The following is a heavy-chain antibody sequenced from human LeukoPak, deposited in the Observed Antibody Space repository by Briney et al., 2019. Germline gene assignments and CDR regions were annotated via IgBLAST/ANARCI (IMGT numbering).Heavy chain of an antibody. CDR1: GFTFSSYS. D-gene: IGHD6-6*01. V-gene: IGHV3-48*04. CDR3: ARDLETLAARNELIWSNWIDP. CDR2: ISSSSSTI. Sequence: GGSLRLSCAASGFTFSSYSMNWVRQAPGKGLEWVSYISSSSSTIYYADSVKGRFTISRDNAKNSLYLQMNSLRAEDTAVYYCARDLETLAARNELIWSNWIDPWGQGTLVTVSS. J-gene: IGHJ5*02.